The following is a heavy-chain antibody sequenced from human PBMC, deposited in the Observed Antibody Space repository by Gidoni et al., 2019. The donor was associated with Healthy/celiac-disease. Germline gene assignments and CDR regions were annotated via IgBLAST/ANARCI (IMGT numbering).Heavy chain of an antibody. CDR1: GFPFSDDY. D-gene: IGHD3-9*01. V-gene: IGHV3-11*05. CDR3: ARDSGVILTGYYSY. J-gene: IGHJ4*02. CDR2: ISSSSSDT. Sequence: QVQLVESGGGSVKPGGSLRLSCASPGFPFSDDYMGWIRQPPGKGLEWVSYISSSSSDTNYADSVKGRFTISRDNAKNSLYLQMNSLRAEDTAVYYCARDSGVILTGYYSYWGQGTLVTVSS.